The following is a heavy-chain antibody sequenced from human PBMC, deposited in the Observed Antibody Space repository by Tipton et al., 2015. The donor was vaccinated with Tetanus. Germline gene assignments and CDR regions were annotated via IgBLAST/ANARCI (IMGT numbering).Heavy chain of an antibody. CDR3: VRDRGDGGHASSFEY. D-gene: IGHD4-23*01. Sequence: SLRLSCATSGFSFSNYGMHWVRQAPGKGLEWVALIYNHGNNQFYGDSVRGRFTVSRDNSQDTLFLQMFSLRAEDAAIYYCVRDRGDGGHASSFEYWGQGTLVAVSS. CDR2: IYNHGNNQ. J-gene: IGHJ4*02. V-gene: IGHV3-33*01. CDR1: GFSFSNYG.